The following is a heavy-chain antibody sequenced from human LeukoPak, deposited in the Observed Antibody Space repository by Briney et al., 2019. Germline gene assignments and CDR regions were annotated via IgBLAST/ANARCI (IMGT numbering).Heavy chain of an antibody. CDR2: INHSGST. CDR3: ARGLGGNGDY. Sequence: SETLSLTCTVSGGSISSYYWSWIRQPPGKGLEWIGEINHSGSTNYNPSLKSRVTISVDTSKNQFSLKLSSVTAADTAVYYCARGLGGNGDYWGQGTLVTVSS. CDR1: GGSISSYY. J-gene: IGHJ4*02. D-gene: IGHD2-8*01. V-gene: IGHV4-34*01.